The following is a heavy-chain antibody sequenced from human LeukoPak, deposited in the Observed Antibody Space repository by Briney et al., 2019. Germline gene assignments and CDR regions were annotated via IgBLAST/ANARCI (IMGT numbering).Heavy chain of an antibody. CDR2: INPSGGST. V-gene: IGHV1-46*01. Sequence: ASVKVSCKASGYTFTSYYMHWVRQAPGQGLEWMGIINPSGGSTSYAQKFQGRVTITADKSTSTAYMELSSLRSEDTAVYYCARGLGTVATFAFDIWGQGTMVTVSS. CDR1: GYTFTSYY. D-gene: IGHD1-26*01. CDR3: ARGLGTVATFAFDI. J-gene: IGHJ3*02.